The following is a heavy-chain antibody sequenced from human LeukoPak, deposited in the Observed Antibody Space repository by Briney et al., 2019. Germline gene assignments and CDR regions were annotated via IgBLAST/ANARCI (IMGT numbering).Heavy chain of an antibody. V-gene: IGHV3-21*01. CDR1: GFTFSSYS. Sequence: PGGSLRLSCAASGFTFSSYSMNWVRQAPGKGLGWVSSISSSSSYIYYADSVKGRFTISRDNSKNTLYLQMNSLRAEDTAVYYCASGDTIFGVVKSAGYGMDVWGQGTTVTVSS. CDR3: ASGDTIFGVVKSAGYGMDV. J-gene: IGHJ6*02. CDR2: ISSSSSYI. D-gene: IGHD3-3*01.